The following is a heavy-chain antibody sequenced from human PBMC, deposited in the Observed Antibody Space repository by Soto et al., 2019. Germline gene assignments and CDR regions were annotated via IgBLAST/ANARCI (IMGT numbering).Heavy chain of an antibody. CDR1: GFTFSSYL. CDR3: ARGAGSYFRRVVGAFDI. D-gene: IGHD3-10*01. CDR2: IKQDGSEK. J-gene: IGHJ3*02. Sequence: PGGSLRLSCAASGFTFSSYLMTWVRQAPGKGLEWVANIKQDGSEKFYVDSVKGRFTISRDNAKNSLYMQMNSLRAEDTAVYYCARGAGSYFRRVVGAFDIWGQGTMVTVS. V-gene: IGHV3-7*04.